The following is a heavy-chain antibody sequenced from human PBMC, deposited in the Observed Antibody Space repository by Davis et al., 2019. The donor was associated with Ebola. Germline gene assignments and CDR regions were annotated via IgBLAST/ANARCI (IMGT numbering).Heavy chain of an antibody. CDR3: VKDQRRVLRFLEWQNDYYYGMDV. D-gene: IGHD3-3*01. CDR1: GFTFSSYG. Sequence: GESLKISCAASGFTFSSYGMHWVRQAPGKGLEWVAVISYDGSNKYYADSMKGRFTISRDNSKNTLYLQMSSLRAEDTAVYYCVKDQRRVLRFLEWQNDYYYGMDVWGQGTTVTVSS. J-gene: IGHJ6*02. V-gene: IGHV3-30*18. CDR2: ISYDGSNK.